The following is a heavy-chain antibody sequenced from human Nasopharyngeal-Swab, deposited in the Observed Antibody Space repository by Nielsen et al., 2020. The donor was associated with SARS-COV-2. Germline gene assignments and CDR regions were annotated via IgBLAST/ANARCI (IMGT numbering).Heavy chain of an antibody. CDR1: GFTFSSYA. CDR2: ISGSGGST. CDR3: AKNCSGGSCLIP. Sequence: GESLKISCAASGFTFSSYAMSWVRQAPGKGLEWVSSISGSGGSTYYADSVKGRFTISRDNSKNTLYLQMNSLRAEDTAVYYCAKNCSGGSCLIPWGQGTLVTVSS. J-gene: IGHJ5*02. V-gene: IGHV3-23*01. D-gene: IGHD2-15*01.